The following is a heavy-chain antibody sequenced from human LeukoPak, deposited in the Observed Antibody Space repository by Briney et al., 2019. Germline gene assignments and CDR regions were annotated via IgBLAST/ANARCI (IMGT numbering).Heavy chain of an antibody. D-gene: IGHD2-21*02. J-gene: IGHJ3*02. Sequence: ASVKVSCKASGYTFTSYGIRWVRQAPGQGLEWMGWISAHNGNSNYAQKFQGRVTMTTDTSTSTAYMEVSRLRSDDTAVYYCARLYCGGDCYRGTFDIWGQGTMVTVSS. CDR2: ISAHNGNS. V-gene: IGHV1-18*01. CDR1: GYTFTSYG. CDR3: ARLYCGGDCYRGTFDI.